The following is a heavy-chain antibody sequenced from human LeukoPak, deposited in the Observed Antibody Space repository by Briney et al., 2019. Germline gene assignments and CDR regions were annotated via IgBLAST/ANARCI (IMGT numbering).Heavy chain of an antibody. D-gene: IGHD3-10*01. CDR1: GFTFDDYA. Sequence: GGSLRLSCAASGFTFDDYAMHWVRQAPGKGLEWVSGISWNSGSIGYADSVKGRFTISRDNAKNSLYLQMNSLRAEDTALYYCAKDMSYGSGSYFTYYFDYWGQGTLVTVSS. V-gene: IGHV3-9*01. CDR3: AKDMSYGSGSYFTYYFDY. CDR2: ISWNSGSI. J-gene: IGHJ4*02.